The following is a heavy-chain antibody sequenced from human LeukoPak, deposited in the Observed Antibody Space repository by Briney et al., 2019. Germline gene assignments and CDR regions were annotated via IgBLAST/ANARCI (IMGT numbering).Heavy chain of an antibody. D-gene: IGHD7-27*01. CDR1: GGTFSSYA. Sequence: SVKVSCKASGGTFSSYAISWVRQAPGQGLEWMGGIIPIFGTANYAQKFQGRVTITADESTSTAYMELSSLRSEDTAVYYCAREAGDSLDYYYYYMDVWGKGTTVTVSS. J-gene: IGHJ6*03. CDR2: IIPIFGTA. CDR3: AREAGDSLDYYYYYMDV. V-gene: IGHV1-69*13.